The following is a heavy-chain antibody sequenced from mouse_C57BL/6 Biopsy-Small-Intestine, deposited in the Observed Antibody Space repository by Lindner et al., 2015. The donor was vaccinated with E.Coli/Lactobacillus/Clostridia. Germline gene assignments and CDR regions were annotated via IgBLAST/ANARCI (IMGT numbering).Heavy chain of an antibody. CDR3: ARGSRYWYFDV. CDR2: IDPEDGET. CDR1: GFNIKDYN. V-gene: IGHV14-2*01. Sequence: VQLQESGAELVKPGASVKLSCTASGFNIKDYNMHWVKQRTEQGLEWIGRIDPEDGETTYAPKFQGKATITADTSSNTAYLQLSSLTSVDTAVNYCARGSRYWYFDVWGTGTTVTVSS. D-gene: IGHD1-1*01. J-gene: IGHJ1*03.